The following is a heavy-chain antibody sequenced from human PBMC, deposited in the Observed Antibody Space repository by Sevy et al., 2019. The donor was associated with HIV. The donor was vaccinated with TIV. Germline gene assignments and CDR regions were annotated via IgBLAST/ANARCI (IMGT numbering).Heavy chain of an antibody. V-gene: IGHV3-7*01. CDR3: VRDGLASATDFDY. D-gene: IGHD2-15*01. CDR2: IKEDGSDK. J-gene: IGHJ4*02. Sequence: GGSLRLSCEVSGFTFSNYWMTWVRQAPGKGLEWVANIKEDGSDKSYGDTVKGRFSLSRDNAKNSLFLQMDSLRAEDTAVYYCVRDGLASATDFDYWGQGTLVTVSS. CDR1: GFTFSNYW.